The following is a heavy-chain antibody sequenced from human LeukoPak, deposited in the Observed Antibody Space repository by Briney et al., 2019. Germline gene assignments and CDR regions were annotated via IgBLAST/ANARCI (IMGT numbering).Heavy chain of an antibody. CDR1: GGSFSGYY. D-gene: IGHD6-13*01. Sequence: SETLSLTCAVYGGSFSGYYWSWIRQPPGKGLEWIGEINHSGSTNYNPSLKSRVTMSVDTSKTQFSLKLSSVTAADTAVYYCARNPAGSWYDYYYMDVWGKGTTVTISS. CDR3: ARNPAGSWYDYYYMDV. J-gene: IGHJ6*03. V-gene: IGHV4-34*01. CDR2: INHSGST.